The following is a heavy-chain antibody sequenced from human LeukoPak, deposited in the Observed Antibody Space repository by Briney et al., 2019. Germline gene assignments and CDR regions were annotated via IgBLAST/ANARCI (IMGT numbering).Heavy chain of an antibody. Sequence: GGSLRLSCAASGFTFSNYWMHWVRQAPGKGLVWVSRINSDGINTSYADSVKGRFTIPRDNAKDTLNLQMNSLRAEDTAVYYCARDLGQYYDTSDNWFDPWGQGTLVTVSS. CDR3: ARDLGQYYDTSDNWFDP. CDR1: GFTFSNYW. D-gene: IGHD3-22*01. V-gene: IGHV3-74*01. J-gene: IGHJ5*02. CDR2: INSDGINT.